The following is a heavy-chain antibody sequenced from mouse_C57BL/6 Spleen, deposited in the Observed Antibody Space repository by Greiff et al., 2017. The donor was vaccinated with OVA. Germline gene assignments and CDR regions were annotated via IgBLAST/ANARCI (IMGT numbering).Heavy chain of an antibody. V-gene: IGHV3-6*01. CDR2: ISYDGSN. J-gene: IGHJ4*01. Sequence: EVQLQESGPGLVKPSQSLSLTCSVTGYSITSGYYWNWIRQFPGNKLEWMGYISYDGSNNYNPSLKNRISITRDTSKNQFFLKLNSVTTEDTATYYCASYYSNLHYYAMDYWGQGTSVTVSS. CDR3: ASYYSNLHYYAMDY. D-gene: IGHD2-5*01. CDR1: GYSITSGYY.